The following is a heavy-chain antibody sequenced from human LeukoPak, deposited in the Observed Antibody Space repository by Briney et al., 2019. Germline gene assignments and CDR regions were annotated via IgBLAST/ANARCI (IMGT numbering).Heavy chain of an antibody. Sequence: GGSLRLSCAASGFTFSSYGMHWVRQAPGKGLEWVAVISYDGSNKYYADSVKGRFTISRDNSKNTLYLQMNSLRAEDTAVYYCAKEGTYYDFWSGYELPAFDYWGQGTLVTVSS. D-gene: IGHD3-3*01. CDR1: GFTFSSYG. J-gene: IGHJ4*02. V-gene: IGHV3-30*18. CDR3: AKEGTYYDFWSGYELPAFDY. CDR2: ISYDGSNK.